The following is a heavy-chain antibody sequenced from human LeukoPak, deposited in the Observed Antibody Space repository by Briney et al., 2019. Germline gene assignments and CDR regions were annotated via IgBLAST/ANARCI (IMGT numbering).Heavy chain of an antibody. V-gene: IGHV4-59*01. Sequence: SETLSLTCTVSGASISSYYWSWIRQPPGKGLEWIGYIYYSGSTNYNPSLKSRVTISVDTSKNQFSLKLSSVTAADTAVYYCARGTYDFWSGYSYYYYYGMDVWGQGTTVTVSS. D-gene: IGHD3-3*01. CDR3: ARGTYDFWSGYSYYYYYGMDV. CDR2: IYYSGST. J-gene: IGHJ6*02. CDR1: GASISSYY.